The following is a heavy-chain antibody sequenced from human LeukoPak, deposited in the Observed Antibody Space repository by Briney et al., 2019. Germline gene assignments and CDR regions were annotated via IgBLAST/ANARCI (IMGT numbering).Heavy chain of an antibody. J-gene: IGHJ4*02. CDR2: IYSGGST. V-gene: IGHV3-66*01. Sequence: PGESLRLSCAASRFTVSSNYMSWVRQAPGKGLEWVSVIYSGGSTYYADSVKGRFTISRDNSKNTLYLQMNSLRAEGTAVYYCARVRGSGREYWGQGTLVTVSS. D-gene: IGHD6-19*01. CDR1: RFTVSSNY. CDR3: ARVRGSGREY.